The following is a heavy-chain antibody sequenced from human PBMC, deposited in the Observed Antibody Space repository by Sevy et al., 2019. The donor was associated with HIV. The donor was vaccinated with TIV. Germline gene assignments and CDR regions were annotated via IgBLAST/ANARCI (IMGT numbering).Heavy chain of an antibody. V-gene: IGHV1-8*01. CDR3: ARVRYYDFWSGYYSAPANYYYYYGMDV. D-gene: IGHD3-3*01. CDR2: MNPNSGNT. Sequence: ASVKVSCKASGYTFTSYDINWVRQATGQGLEWMGWMNPNSGNTGYAQKFQGRVTMTRNTSISTAYMELSSLRSADTAVYYCARVRYYDFWSGYYSAPANYYYYYGMDVWGQGTTVTVSS. CDR1: GYTFTSYD. J-gene: IGHJ6*02.